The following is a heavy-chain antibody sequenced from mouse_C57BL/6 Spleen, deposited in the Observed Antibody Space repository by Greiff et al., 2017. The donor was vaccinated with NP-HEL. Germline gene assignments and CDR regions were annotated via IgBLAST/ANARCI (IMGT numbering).Heavy chain of an antibody. D-gene: IGHD3-3*01. Sequence: QVQLQQPGAELVMPGASVKLSCKASGYTFTSYWMHWVKQRPGQGLEWIGEIDPSDSYTNYNQKFKGKSTLTVDKSSSTAYMQLSSLTSEDSAVYYCARPGRVAYWGQGTLVTVSA. CDR2: IDPSDSYT. V-gene: IGHV1-69*01. J-gene: IGHJ3*01. CDR1: GYTFTSYW. CDR3: ARPGRVAY.